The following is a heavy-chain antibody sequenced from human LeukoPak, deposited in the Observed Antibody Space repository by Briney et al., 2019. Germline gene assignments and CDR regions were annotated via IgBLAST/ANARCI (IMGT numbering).Heavy chain of an antibody. V-gene: IGHV4-59*01. CDR3: ARSYHIAALDAFDI. J-gene: IGHJ3*02. CDR1: GGSISRYY. CDR2: IYYSGST. Sequence: PSETLSLTCTVSGGSISRYYWSWIRRPPGEGLEWIGYIYYSGSTNYNPSLKSRVTISVDTSKNQFSLKLSSVTAADTAVYYCARSYHIAALDAFDIWGQGTMVTVPS. D-gene: IGHD6-6*01.